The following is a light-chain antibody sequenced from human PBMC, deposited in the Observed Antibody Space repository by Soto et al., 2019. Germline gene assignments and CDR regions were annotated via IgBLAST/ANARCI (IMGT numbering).Light chain of an antibody. CDR1: QSVSSSY. J-gene: IGKJ1*01. V-gene: IGKV3-11*01. CDR2: NAS. CDR3: QQRSNWPRT. Sequence: EIVLTQSPGTLSLSPGERATLSCRASQSVSSSYLPWSQQRPGQAPRLLIYNASNRATGIPARFSGTGSGTDFTLTISSLEPEDFAVYYCQQRSNWPRTFGQGTKVDIK.